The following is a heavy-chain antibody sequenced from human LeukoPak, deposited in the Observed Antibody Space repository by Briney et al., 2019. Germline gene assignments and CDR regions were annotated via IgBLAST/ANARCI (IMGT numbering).Heavy chain of an antibody. V-gene: IGHV3-30*04. CDR1: GFTFSGFA. Sequence: RGSLRLSCAASGFTFSGFAMHWVRQAPGKGLEWVAVISLDGSTKYYTDSVKGRFTISRDNSKNTLYLQMNSLRTEDTAVYCCARAGRREYDSTGYHGGFFDSWGQGTLVTVSS. J-gene: IGHJ4*02. CDR2: ISLDGSTK. D-gene: IGHD3-22*01. CDR3: ARAGRREYDSTGYHGGFFDS.